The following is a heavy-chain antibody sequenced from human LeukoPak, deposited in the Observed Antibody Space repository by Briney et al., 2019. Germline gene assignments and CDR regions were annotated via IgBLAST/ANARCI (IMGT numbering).Heavy chain of an antibody. Sequence: ASVKVSCKASGYTFTNYGINWVRQAPGQGLEWMGWINPNSGGTNYAQKFQGRVTMTRDTSISTAYMELSRLRSDDTAVYYCAKGYSSSWPHYYFDYWGQGTLVTVSS. CDR3: AKGYSSSWPHYYFDY. V-gene: IGHV1-2*02. D-gene: IGHD6-13*01. J-gene: IGHJ4*02. CDR2: INPNSGGT. CDR1: GYTFTNYG.